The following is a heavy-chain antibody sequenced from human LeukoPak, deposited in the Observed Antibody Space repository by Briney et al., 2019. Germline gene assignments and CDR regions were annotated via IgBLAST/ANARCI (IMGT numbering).Heavy chain of an antibody. CDR1: GFTFSSYS. CDR2: ISSSSSTI. D-gene: IGHD3-22*01. V-gene: IGHV3-48*02. CDR3: GRQRYYDSSGYLNWFDP. Sequence: GGSLRPSCAASGFTFSSYSMNWVRQAPGKGLERVSYISSSSSTIYYADSVKGRFTISRDNAKNSLYLQMNSLRDEDTAVYYCGRQRYYDSSGYLNWFDPWGQGTLDTVSS. J-gene: IGHJ5*02.